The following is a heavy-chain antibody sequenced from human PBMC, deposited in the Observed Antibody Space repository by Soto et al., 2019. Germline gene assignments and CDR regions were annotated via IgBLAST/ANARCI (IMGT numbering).Heavy chain of an antibody. J-gene: IGHJ5*02. D-gene: IGHD2-15*01. V-gene: IGHV1-69*01. CDR2: GSA. CDR1: GGTFSIYT. Sequence: QVQLVQSGADVKKPGSSVKVSCKASGGTFSIYTISWVRQAPGQGLEWMGGSANSAQKLQGRLTVTADEYTSTVYLELSSLTSEDTAVYYCAREGPPDIAWFDPVGQGTLVSVSS. CDR3: AREGPPDIAWFDP.